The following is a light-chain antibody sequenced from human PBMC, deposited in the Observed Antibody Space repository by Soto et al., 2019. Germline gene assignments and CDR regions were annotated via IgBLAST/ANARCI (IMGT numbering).Light chain of an antibody. CDR1: QSISGW. CDR3: QQYNNWPPWT. Sequence: DIQMTQSPSTLSASVGDRVTITCRASQSISGWLAWYQQKPGKAPNLLIYKASTLESGVPSRFSGSGSGTDFTLTISSLEPEDFAVYYCQQYNNWPPWTFGQGTKVDIK. V-gene: IGKV1-5*03. J-gene: IGKJ1*01. CDR2: KAS.